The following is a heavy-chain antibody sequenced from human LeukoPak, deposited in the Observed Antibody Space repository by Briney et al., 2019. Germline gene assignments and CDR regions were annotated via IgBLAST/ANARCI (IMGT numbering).Heavy chain of an antibody. V-gene: IGHV4-61*02. CDR1: GGSISSGSYY. J-gene: IGHJ4*02. Sequence: TSETLSLTCTVSGGSISSGSYYWSWIRQPAGKGLEWIGRIYTSGSTNYNPSLKSRVTISVDTSKNQFSLKLSSVTAADTAVYYCARHPSLAAALDYWGQGTLVTVSS. D-gene: IGHD6-13*01. CDR2: IYTSGST. CDR3: ARHPSLAAALDY.